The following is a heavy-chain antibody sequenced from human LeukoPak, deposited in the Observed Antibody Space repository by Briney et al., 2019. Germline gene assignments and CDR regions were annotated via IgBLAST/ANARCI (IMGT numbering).Heavy chain of an antibody. CDR3: TTEEGARGLRFLEWSRHWFDP. V-gene: IGHV3-23*01. D-gene: IGHD3-3*01. CDR1: GFTFSNYA. Sequence: GGSLRLSCAASGFTFSNYAMSWVRQAPGKGLEWVSVISGSGDTTYYADSVKGRFTISRDNSKNTLYLQMNSLKTEDTAVYYCTTEEGARGLRFLEWSRHWFDPWGQGTLVTVSS. CDR2: ISGSGDTT. J-gene: IGHJ5*02.